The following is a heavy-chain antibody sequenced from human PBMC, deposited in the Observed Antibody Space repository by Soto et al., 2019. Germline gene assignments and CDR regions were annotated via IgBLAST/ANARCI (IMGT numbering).Heavy chain of an antibody. J-gene: IGHJ4*02. D-gene: IGHD3-9*01. CDR2: ISGSGGST. CDR3: ATTSHVLRYFDWSSGAGTVDY. V-gene: IGHV3-23*01. Sequence: EVQLLESGGGLVQPGGSLRLSCAASGFTFSSYAMSWVRQAPGKGLEWVSAISGSGGSTYYADSVKGRFTISRDNSNNTLYVQTNNLRAEDTAVYYCATTSHVLRYFDWSSGAGTVDYWGQGTLVTLSS. CDR1: GFTFSSYA.